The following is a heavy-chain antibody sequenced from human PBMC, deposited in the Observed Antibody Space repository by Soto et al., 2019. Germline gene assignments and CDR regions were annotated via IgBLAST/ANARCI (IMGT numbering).Heavy chain of an antibody. CDR3: ASVGGYCSSTCCYSDAFDI. J-gene: IGHJ3*02. D-gene: IGHD2-2*01. CDR2: IWYDGSNK. CDR1: GFTFSSYG. V-gene: IGHV3-33*01. Sequence: QVQLVESGGGVVQPGRSLRLSCAASGFTFSSYGMHWVRQAPGKGLEWVAVIWYDGSNKYYADSVKGRFTISRDNSKNPLYLQMNSLRAEDTAVYYCASVGGYCSSTCCYSDAFDIWGQGTMVTVSS.